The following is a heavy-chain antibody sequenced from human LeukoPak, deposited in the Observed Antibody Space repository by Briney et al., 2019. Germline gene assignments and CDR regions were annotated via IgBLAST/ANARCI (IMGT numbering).Heavy chain of an antibody. Sequence: ASVKVSCKASGYTFTGYYMHWVRQATGQGLEWMGWMNPNSGNTGYAQKFQGRVTMTRNTSISTAYMELSSLRSEDTAVYYCARGHYGDHYYFDYWGQGTLVTVSS. CDR2: MNPNSGNT. CDR1: GYTFTGYY. V-gene: IGHV1-8*02. J-gene: IGHJ4*02. D-gene: IGHD4-17*01. CDR3: ARGHYGDHYYFDY.